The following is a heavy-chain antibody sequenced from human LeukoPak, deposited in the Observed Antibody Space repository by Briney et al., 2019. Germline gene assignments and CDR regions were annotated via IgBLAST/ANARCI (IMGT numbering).Heavy chain of an antibody. Sequence: ASVKVSCKASGYTFTGYYMHWVRQAPGQGLEWMGWIYSNSGGTNYAQKFQGRVTMTRDTSISTAYMELSRLRSDDTAVYYCARVQGYCSSTSCYPDTNFDYWGQGTLVTVSS. CDR3: ARVQGYCSSTSCYPDTNFDY. CDR2: IYSNSGGT. J-gene: IGHJ4*02. D-gene: IGHD2-2*01. V-gene: IGHV1-2*02. CDR1: GYTFTGYY.